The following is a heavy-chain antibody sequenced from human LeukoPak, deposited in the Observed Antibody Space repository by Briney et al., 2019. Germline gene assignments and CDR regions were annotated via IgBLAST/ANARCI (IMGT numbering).Heavy chain of an antibody. J-gene: IGHJ4*03. CDR3: ARELRSSSVCYFDY. Sequence: GASVKVSCKASGYTFTNYGISWVRQAPGQGLEWLAWINGYNGDTNHAQKLQGRVTMTTDTSTNTAFMELRSLTSDDTAVYYCARELRSSSVCYFDYWGQGTLVTVSS. V-gene: IGHV1-18*01. D-gene: IGHD6-6*01. CDR2: INGYNGDT. CDR1: GYTFTNYG.